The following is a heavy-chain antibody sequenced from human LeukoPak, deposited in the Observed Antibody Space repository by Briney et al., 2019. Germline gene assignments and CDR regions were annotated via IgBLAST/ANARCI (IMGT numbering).Heavy chain of an antibody. V-gene: IGHV4-59*08. D-gene: IGHD6-19*01. CDR1: GGSISSYY. CDR3: ARRQWPDAFDI. CDR2: INHSGST. J-gene: IGHJ3*02. Sequence: SETLSLTCTVSGGSISSYYWSWIRQPPGKGLEWIGEINHSGSTNYNPSLKSRVTISVDTSKNQFSLKLSSVTAADTAVYYCARRQWPDAFDIWGQGTMVTVSS.